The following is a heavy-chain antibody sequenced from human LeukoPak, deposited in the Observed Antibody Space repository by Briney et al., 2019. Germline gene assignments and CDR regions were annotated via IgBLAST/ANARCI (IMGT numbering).Heavy chain of an antibody. CDR1: GGSISSSSHY. D-gene: IGHD4-23*01. Sequence: SETLSLTCTVSGGSISSSSHYCGWIRQPPGMGLEWIGTVYYSGSSYYNPSLKSRVTISVDTSKNQFSLKLSSVTAADTAVYYCARRTGYGGDSPFDYWGQGTLVTVSS. CDR2: VYYSGSS. V-gene: IGHV4-39*01. CDR3: ARRTGYGGDSPFDY. J-gene: IGHJ4*02.